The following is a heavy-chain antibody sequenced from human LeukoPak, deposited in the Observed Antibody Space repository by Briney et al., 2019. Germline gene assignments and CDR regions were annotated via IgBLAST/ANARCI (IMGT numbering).Heavy chain of an antibody. CDR2: ISGRGDTT. V-gene: IGHV3-23*01. D-gene: IGHD3-10*01. CDR3: AKGQAMVRGTFDP. J-gene: IGHJ5*02. Sequence: GGSLRLSCGDSKFNFSDYGMSWVRQAPGKGLEWVSAISGRGDTTYYADSVRGRFTISRDYSKNTLYLQMNSLRTEETAVYYCAKGQAMVRGTFDPWGQGTLVTVSS. CDR1: KFNFSDYG.